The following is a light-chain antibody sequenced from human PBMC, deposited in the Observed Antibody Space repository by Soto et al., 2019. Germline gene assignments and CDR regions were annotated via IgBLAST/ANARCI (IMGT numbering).Light chain of an antibody. V-gene: IGLV2-14*01. J-gene: IGLJ2*01. Sequence: QSALTQPASVSGSPGQSITISCTGTSSDVGGYNWVAWYQQHPGKVPKLMIYEVSNRPSGVSNRFSGSKSGNTASLTISGLQAEDEAHYYCGSSSASGIHVFGGGTKLTVL. CDR3: GSSSASGIHV. CDR1: SSDVGGYNW. CDR2: EVS.